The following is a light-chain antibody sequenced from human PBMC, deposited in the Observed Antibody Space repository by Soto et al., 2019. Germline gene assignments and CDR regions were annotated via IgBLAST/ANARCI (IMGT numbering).Light chain of an antibody. CDR2: WAS. V-gene: IGKV4-1*01. CDR1: QSVLYSSNNKNY. CDR3: QQYESTPPT. J-gene: IGKJ2*01. Sequence: DIVMTQSPDSLAVSLGERATINCKSSQSVLYSSNNKNYLACYQQRPGQPPKLLIYWASTRESGAPDRFRGSGSGTDFTLTTTSLQAEDVAVYYCQQYESTPPTFGQGTKLQIK.